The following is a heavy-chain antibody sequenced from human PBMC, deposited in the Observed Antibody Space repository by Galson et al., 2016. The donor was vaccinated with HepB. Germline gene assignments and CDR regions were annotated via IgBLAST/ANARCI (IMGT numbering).Heavy chain of an antibody. D-gene: IGHD3-10*01. CDR3: TREEMYYGSGSYYNPGGY. V-gene: IGHV1-69*06. CDR2: IIPIFGTS. CDR1: GGTFSSSA. J-gene: IGHJ4*02. Sequence: SVKVSCKASGGTFSSSAISWVRQAPGQGLEWMGGIIPIFGTSNYAQKFQGIVTITADKSTSTAYMELSSLRSEDTALYYCTREEMYYGSGSYYNPGGYWGQGTLVTVSS.